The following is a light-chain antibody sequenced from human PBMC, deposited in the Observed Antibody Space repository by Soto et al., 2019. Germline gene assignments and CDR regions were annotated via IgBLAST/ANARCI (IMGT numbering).Light chain of an antibody. CDR1: QTISSW. V-gene: IGKV1-5*03. CDR2: KAS. CDR3: QHYNSYSEA. Sequence: DIPMPQSPSTLSGSVGDRATITCRASQTISSWLAWYQQKPGKAPKLLIYKASTLKSGEPSSFSGSGSGTEFTLTISSLQPDDFATCSFQHYNSYSEAFGEGTKVELK. J-gene: IGKJ1*01.